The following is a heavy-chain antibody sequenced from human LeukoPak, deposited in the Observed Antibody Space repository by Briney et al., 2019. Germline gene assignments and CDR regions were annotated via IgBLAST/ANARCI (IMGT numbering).Heavy chain of an antibody. J-gene: IGHJ4*02. V-gene: IGHV3-64*01. CDR3: ARGTRSYYDSSGYYQD. D-gene: IGHD3-22*01. CDR2: ISSNGGST. Sequence: GGSLRLSCAASGFTFSSYAMHWVRQAPGKGLEYVSAISSNGGSTYYANTVKGRFTISRDNSKNTVYLQMGSLRAEDMAVYYCARGTRSYYDSSGYYQDWGQGTLVTVSS. CDR1: GFTFSSYA.